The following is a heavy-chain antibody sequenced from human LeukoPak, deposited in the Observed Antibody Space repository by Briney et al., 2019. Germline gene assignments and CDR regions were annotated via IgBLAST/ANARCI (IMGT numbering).Heavy chain of an antibody. Sequence: GGSLRLSCAASGFTFSSYSMNWVRQAPGKGLEWVSSISSGSSYIYYADSMKGRFTISRDNAKNSLYLQMNSLRAEDTAVYYCARHMVRGVFDYWGQGTLVTVSS. CDR3: ARHMVRGVFDY. J-gene: IGHJ4*02. CDR1: GFTFSSYS. CDR2: ISSGSSYI. D-gene: IGHD3-10*01. V-gene: IGHV3-21*01.